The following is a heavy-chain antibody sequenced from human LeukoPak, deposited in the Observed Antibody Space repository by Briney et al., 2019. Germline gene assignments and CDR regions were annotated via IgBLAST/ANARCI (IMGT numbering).Heavy chain of an antibody. V-gene: IGHV3-23*01. J-gene: IGHJ4*02. Sequence: GGSLRLSCAASGFTFSSYGMSWVRQAPGKGLEWVSAISGSGGSTYYADSVKGRFTISRDNSKNTLYLQMNSLRAEDTAVYYCAKARVGVTTFDYWGQGTLVTVSS. CDR1: GFTFSSYG. CDR2: ISGSGGST. D-gene: IGHD1-26*01. CDR3: AKARVGVTTFDY.